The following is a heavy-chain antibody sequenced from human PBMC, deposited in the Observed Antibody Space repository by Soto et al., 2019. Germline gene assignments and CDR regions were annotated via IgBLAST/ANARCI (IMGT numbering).Heavy chain of an antibody. Sequence: EVQLLESGGGLVQPGGSLRLSCAASGFTFSSYAMSWVRQAPGKGLVWVSAISGSGGSTYYADSVKGRFTISRDNSKNTLYLQMNSLRAEDTAVYYCAKTPDYYCSGGSCYKYYFDYWGQGTLVTVSS. CDR2: ISGSGGST. J-gene: IGHJ4*02. V-gene: IGHV3-23*01. D-gene: IGHD2-15*01. CDR3: AKTPDYYCSGGSCYKYYFDY. CDR1: GFTFSSYA.